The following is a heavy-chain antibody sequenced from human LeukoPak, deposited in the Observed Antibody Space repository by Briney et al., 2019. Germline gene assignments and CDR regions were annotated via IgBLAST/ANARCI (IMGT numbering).Heavy chain of an antibody. CDR2: IYYSGST. V-gene: IGHV4-31*03. CDR3: ARGSEHFGWFDP. D-gene: IGHD3-3*01. J-gene: IGHJ5*02. CDR1: GGSISSGGYY. Sequence: SQTLSLTCTVSGGSISSGGYYWSWIRQHPGKGLEWIGYIYYSGSTYYNPSLKSRVTISVDTSKNQFSLKLSSVTAADTAVYYCARGSEHFGWFDPWGQGTLVTVSS.